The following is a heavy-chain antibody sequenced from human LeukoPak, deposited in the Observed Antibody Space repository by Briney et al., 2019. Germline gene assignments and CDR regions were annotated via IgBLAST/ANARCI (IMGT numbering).Heavy chain of an antibody. D-gene: IGHD2-2*01. J-gene: IGHJ5*02. CDR3: ARDVCSSTSCWLDP. V-gene: IGHV1-69*06. CDR2: IIPIFGTA. Sequence: SVKVSCKASGGTFSSYAISWVRQAPGQGLEWMGGIIPIFGTANYAQKFQGRVTITADKSTSTAYMELSSLRSEDTAVYYCARDVCSSTSCWLDPWGQGTLVTVSS. CDR1: GGTFSSYA.